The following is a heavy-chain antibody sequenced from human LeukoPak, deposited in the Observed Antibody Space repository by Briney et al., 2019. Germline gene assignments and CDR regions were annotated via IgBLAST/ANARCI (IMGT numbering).Heavy chain of an antibody. CDR3: AKGVSGYGSGRPFDY. J-gene: IGHJ4*02. Sequence: GGSLRVSCAASGFTFSSYAMIWVRQAPGKGLEWVSLISDSGGSTYYADSVKGRFTISRDNSKNTVYLQMNSLRAEDTAVYYCAKGVSGYGSGRPFDYWGQGTLVTVTS. D-gene: IGHD3-10*01. CDR1: GFTFSSYA. V-gene: IGHV3-23*01. CDR2: ISDSGGST.